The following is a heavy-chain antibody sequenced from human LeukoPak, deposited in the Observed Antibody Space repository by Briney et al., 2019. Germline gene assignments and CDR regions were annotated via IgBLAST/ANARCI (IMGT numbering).Heavy chain of an antibody. CDR2: ISAYNGNT. D-gene: IGHD6-19*01. Sequence: ASVKVSCKASGYTFTSYGMYWVRQAPGQGLEWMGWISAYNGNTRFAQRLQGRVTMTTDTSTSTAYMELRSLRSDDTAVYYCARDIGVALGYSQHWGQGTLVTVSS. V-gene: IGHV1-18*04. J-gene: IGHJ1*01. CDR1: GYTFTSYG. CDR3: ARDIGVALGYSQH.